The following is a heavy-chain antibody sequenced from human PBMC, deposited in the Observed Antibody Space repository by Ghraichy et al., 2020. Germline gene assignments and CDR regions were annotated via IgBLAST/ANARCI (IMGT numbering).Heavy chain of an antibody. D-gene: IGHD2-8*01. CDR2: ISDSSSHT. V-gene: IGHV3-11*06. J-gene: IGHJ4*02. CDR3: ARSACTTCPFDY. CDR1: GFIFSDYY. Sequence: SCAASGFIFSDYYMRWIRQAPGKGLEWVSYISDSSSHTDYADSVKGRFTISRDNARNLLFLQMNSLRAEDTAVYFCARSACTTCPFDYWGQGTLVTVSS.